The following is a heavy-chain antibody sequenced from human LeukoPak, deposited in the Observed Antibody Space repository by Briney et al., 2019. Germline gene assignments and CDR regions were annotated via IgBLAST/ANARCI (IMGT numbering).Heavy chain of an antibody. D-gene: IGHD6-13*01. CDR1: GGSISSGSYY. V-gene: IGHV4-61*02. CDR2: IYTSGST. J-gene: IGHJ5*02. Sequence: PSETLSLTCTVSGGSISSGSYYWSWIRQPAGKGLEWIGRIYTSGSTNYNPSLKSRVTISVDTSKNQFSLKLRSVTAADTAVYYCAREHSSSWYDYWFDPWGQGTLVTVSS. CDR3: AREHSSSWYDYWFDP.